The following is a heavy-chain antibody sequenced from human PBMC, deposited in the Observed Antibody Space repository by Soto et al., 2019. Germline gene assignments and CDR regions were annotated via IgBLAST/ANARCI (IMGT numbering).Heavy chain of an antibody. V-gene: IGHV4-39*01. D-gene: IGHD6-13*01. Sequence: SETLSLTCTVSGGSISSSSYYWGWIRQPPGKGLEWIGSIYYSGSTYYNPSLKSRVTISVDTSKNQFSLKLSSVTAADTAVYYCARHAGGMDVWGQGTTVTVSS. CDR3: ARHAGGMDV. J-gene: IGHJ6*02. CDR2: IYYSGST. CDR1: GGSISSSSYY.